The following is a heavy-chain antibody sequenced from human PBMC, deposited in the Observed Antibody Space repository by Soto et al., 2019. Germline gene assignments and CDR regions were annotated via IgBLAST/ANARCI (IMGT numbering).Heavy chain of an antibody. D-gene: IGHD1-26*01. CDR3: ARDDSGFSGSHYIDYFNY. CDR1: GYTFTSYA. V-gene: IGHV1-3*01. Sequence: GASVKVSCKASGYTFTSYAMHWVRQAPGQRLEWMGWTNAGNGNTKYSQKFQGRVTITRDTSASTVYMELSSLTSEDTAVYYCARDDSGFSGSHYIDYFNYWGQGALVTVSS. CDR2: TNAGNGNT. J-gene: IGHJ4*02.